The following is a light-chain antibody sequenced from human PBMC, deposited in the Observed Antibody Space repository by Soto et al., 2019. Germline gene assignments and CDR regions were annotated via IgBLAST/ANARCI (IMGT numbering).Light chain of an antibody. Sequence: EIVLTQSPGTLSLSPGERATLSCRASQYVSSNSLAWYQQKPGQAPSLLIYDASTRATGIPDRFSGSGSGTDFTLTISRLEPEDFAVYYCQQYVRSQTFCQGTKLQI. CDR2: DAS. CDR1: QYVSSNS. V-gene: IGKV3-20*01. J-gene: IGKJ2*01. CDR3: QQYVRSQT.